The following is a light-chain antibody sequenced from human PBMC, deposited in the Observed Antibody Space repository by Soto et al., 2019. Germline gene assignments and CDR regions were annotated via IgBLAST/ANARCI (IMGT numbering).Light chain of an antibody. V-gene: IGKV3-20*01. CDR2: DAS. CDR3: QQYDTSYT. J-gene: IGKJ2*01. CDR1: ETIGYNY. Sequence: EIVLTQSPGTLSLSPGERATLSCRASETIGYNYLAWYQQQPGLAPTLLIYDASTRAPGIPDRFSGGGSGTDFTLTISRLEPGDFAVYYCQQYDTSYTFGPGTKLEI.